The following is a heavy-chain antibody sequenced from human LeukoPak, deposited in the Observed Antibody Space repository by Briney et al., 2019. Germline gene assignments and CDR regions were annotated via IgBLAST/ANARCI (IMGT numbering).Heavy chain of an antibody. J-gene: IGHJ4*02. CDR2: ISYDGSNK. CDR3: ARAFYGSGSYFYYFDY. Sequence: GGSLRLACAASGFTFSSYAMHWVRQAPGKGLEWVAVISYDGSNKYYADSVKGRFTISRDNSKNTLYLQMNSLRAEDTAAYYCARAFYGSGSYFYYFDYWGQGTLVTVSS. CDR1: GFTFSSYA. V-gene: IGHV3-30-3*01. D-gene: IGHD3-10*01.